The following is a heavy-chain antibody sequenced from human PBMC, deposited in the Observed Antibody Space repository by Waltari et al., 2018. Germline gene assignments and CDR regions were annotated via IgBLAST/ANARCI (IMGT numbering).Heavy chain of an antibody. D-gene: IGHD4-17*01. CDR3: ARENYYGDFFDY. Sequence: QVQLQESGPGLVKPSETLSLTCTVSGGSISSHYWSWIRQPPGKGLEWIGYIYYSGSTNYNPSLKSRVTISVDTSKNQFSLKLSSVTAADTAVYYCARENYYGDFFDYWAREPWSPSPQ. J-gene: IGHJ4*02. CDR1: GGSISSHY. V-gene: IGHV4-59*11. CDR2: IYYSGST.